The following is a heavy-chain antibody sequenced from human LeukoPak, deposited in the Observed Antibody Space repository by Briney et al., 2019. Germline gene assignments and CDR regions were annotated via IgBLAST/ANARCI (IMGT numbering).Heavy chain of an antibody. CDR3: ARGVFYYDTSGRGYYFDY. Sequence: SETLSLTCTVSAGSISSYNWSWIRQPPGKGLEWIGNIFYSGSTNYNPSLKCRVTISLDTSKNQFSLKLTSVSAADTAVYYCARGVFYYDTSGRGYYFDYWGQGTLVTVSS. J-gene: IGHJ4*02. V-gene: IGHV4-59*01. CDR1: AGSISSYN. CDR2: IFYSGST. D-gene: IGHD3-22*01.